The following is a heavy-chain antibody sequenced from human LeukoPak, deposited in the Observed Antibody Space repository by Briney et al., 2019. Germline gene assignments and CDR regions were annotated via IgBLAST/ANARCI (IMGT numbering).Heavy chain of an antibody. V-gene: IGHV1-8*01. D-gene: IGHD1-26*01. CDR3: ARGPAEWELRYYYYYYMDV. Sequence: ASVKVSCKASGYTFTSYDINWVRQATGQGLEWMGWMNPNSGNTGYAQKFQGRGTMTRNTSVSTAYMELSSLRSEDTAVYYCARGPAEWELRYYYYYYMDVWGKGTTVTVSS. J-gene: IGHJ6*03. CDR1: GYTFTSYD. CDR2: MNPNSGNT.